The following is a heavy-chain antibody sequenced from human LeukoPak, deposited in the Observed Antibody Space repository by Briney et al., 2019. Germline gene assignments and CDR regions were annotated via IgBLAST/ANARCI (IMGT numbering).Heavy chain of an antibody. CDR2: IIPIFGTA. J-gene: IGHJ4*02. D-gene: IGHD3-22*01. Sequence: ASVKVSCKASGGTFSSYAISWVRQAPGQGLEWMGGIIPIFGTANYAQKFQGRVTITADESTSTAYMELSSLRSEDTAVYYCARYDSSGYYFRSGFDYWGQGTLVTVSS. V-gene: IGHV1-69*13. CDR1: GGTFSSYA. CDR3: ARYDSSGYYFRSGFDY.